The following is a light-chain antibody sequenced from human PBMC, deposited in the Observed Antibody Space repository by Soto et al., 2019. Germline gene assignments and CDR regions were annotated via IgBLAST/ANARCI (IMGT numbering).Light chain of an antibody. V-gene: IGKV1-39*01. CDR3: QHNYMTPWT. CDR1: QSMGNY. CDR2: AAS. Sequence: DIQMTQSPFSLSASVGDRVTITCRASQSMGNYVNWYQQKPGKAPKLLIYAASSLQSGVPSRFSGSGSGTDFTLTISSLQPEAFATSSLQHNYMTPWTYGQATKVELK. J-gene: IGKJ1*01.